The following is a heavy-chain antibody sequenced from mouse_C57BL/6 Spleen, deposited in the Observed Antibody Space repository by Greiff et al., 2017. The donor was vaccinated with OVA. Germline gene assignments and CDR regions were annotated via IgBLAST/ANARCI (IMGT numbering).Heavy chain of an antibody. CDR3: ARDEDDYDNAMDY. CDR2: ISDGGSYT. CDR1: GFTFSSYA. J-gene: IGHJ4*01. Sequence: EVKLMESGGGLVKPGGSLKLSCAASGFTFSSYAMSWVRQTPEKRLEWVATISDGGSYTYYPDNVKGRFTISRDNAKNNLYLQMSHLKSEDTAMYYCARDEDDYDNAMDYWGQGTSVTVSS. D-gene: IGHD2-4*01. V-gene: IGHV5-4*01.